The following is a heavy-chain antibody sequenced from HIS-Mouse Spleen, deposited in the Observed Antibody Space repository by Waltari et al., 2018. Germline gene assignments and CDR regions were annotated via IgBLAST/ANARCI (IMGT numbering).Heavy chain of an antibody. J-gene: IGHJ2*01. D-gene: IGHD6-13*01. Sequence: QLQLQESGPGLVKPSETLSLTCTVSGCSISSSSYYWGWIRQPHGKGLEWIGSIYYSGSTYYNPALKSRVTISVDTSKNQFSLRLSSVTAADTAVYYCAREIPYSSSWYDWYFDLWGRGTLVTVSS. CDR3: AREIPYSSSWYDWYFDL. CDR1: GCSISSSSYY. CDR2: IYYSGST. V-gene: IGHV4-39*07.